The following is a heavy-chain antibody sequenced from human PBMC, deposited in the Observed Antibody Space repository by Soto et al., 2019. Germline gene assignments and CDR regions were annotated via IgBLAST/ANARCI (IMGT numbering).Heavy chain of an antibody. Sequence: GGSLRLSCAASGFTFNDYYMSWIRQAPGKGLEWVSYISGSGSTIFYADSVKGRFTISRDNAKNSLWLQMNSLRAEDTAVYFCARDRGYRFPYYFAYWGQGTLVTVSS. CDR1: GFTFNDYY. D-gene: IGHD3-16*02. V-gene: IGHV3-11*01. J-gene: IGHJ4*02. CDR2: ISGSGSTI. CDR3: ARDRGYRFPYYFAY.